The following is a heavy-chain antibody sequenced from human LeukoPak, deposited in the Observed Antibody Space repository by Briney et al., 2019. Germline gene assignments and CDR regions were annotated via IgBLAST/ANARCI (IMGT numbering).Heavy chain of an antibody. V-gene: IGHV3-48*02. CDR1: GFTFRTYN. Sequence: GGSLRLSCAASGFTFRTYNMNWVRQAPGKGLEWLSYISTDNDSIYYADSVKGRFTISRDNAKNTLYLQMNSLRDEDTAVYYCAIDAWDLPLDAFGIWGQGTMVTVSS. D-gene: IGHD1-26*01. CDR3: AIDAWDLPLDAFGI. J-gene: IGHJ3*02. CDR2: ISTDNDSI.